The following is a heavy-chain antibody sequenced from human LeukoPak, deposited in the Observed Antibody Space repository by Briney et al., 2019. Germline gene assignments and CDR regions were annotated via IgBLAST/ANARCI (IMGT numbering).Heavy chain of an antibody. D-gene: IGHD3-16*01. CDR1: GFTFSSYW. J-gene: IGHJ5*02. V-gene: IGHV3-7*01. CDR2: IKQDGSEK. Sequence: GGSLRLSCVGSGFTFSSYWMSWVRQAPGKGLEWVANIKQDGSEKIYVDSVKGRLTISRDNAKNSLYLQMNSLRVEDTAMYYCVRDGGTDWYDPWGQGTLVTVFS. CDR3: VRDGGTDWYDP.